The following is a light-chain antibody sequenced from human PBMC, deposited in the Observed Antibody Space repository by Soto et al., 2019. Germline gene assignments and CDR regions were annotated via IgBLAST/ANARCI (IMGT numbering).Light chain of an antibody. CDR1: SSDVGAYDY. CDR3: SSFAGSNNFPYV. Sequence: QSVLTQPPSASGSPGQSVTTSCTGTSSDVGAYDYVSWYQQHPGKAPKLMIYEINKRPSGVPDRFSGSKSGNTASLTVSGLQAEDEADYYCSSFAGSNNFPYVFGTGTKGTVL. V-gene: IGLV2-8*01. CDR2: EIN. J-gene: IGLJ1*01.